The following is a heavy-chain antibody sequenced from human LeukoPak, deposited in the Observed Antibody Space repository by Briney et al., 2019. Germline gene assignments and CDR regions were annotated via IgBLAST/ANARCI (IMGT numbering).Heavy chain of an antibody. CDR2: IYYSGST. CDR1: GGSMSSYY. Sequence: SETLSLTCTVSGGSMSSYYWNWIRQPPGKGLEWIGYIYYSGSTNYNPSLKSRVTISVGTSKNQFSLQLTSVTAADTAVYYCAAALVVAGLTDWGQGTLVTVSS. CDR3: AAALVVAGLTD. D-gene: IGHD6-19*01. J-gene: IGHJ4*02. V-gene: IGHV4-59*01.